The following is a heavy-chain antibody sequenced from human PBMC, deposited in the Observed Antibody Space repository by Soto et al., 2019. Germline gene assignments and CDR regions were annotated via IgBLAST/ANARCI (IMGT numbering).Heavy chain of an antibody. CDR3: AGNPLGYCSGGSCYSIGY. CDR1: GFTFSSYS. CDR2: ISSSSSYI. V-gene: IGHV3-21*01. D-gene: IGHD2-15*01. J-gene: IGHJ4*02. Sequence: EVQLVESGGGLVKPGGSLRLSCAASGFTFSSYSMNWVRQAPGKGLEWVSSISSSSSYIYYADSVKGRFTISRDNAKNSLYLQMNSLRGEDTAGYYCAGNPLGYCSGGSCYSIGYWGQGTLVTVSS.